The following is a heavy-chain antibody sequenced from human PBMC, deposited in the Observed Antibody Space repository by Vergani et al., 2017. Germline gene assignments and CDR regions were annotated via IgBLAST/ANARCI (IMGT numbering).Heavy chain of an antibody. V-gene: IGHV3-23*01. CDR3: AKDGVLRVLEWLSRGGYFDY. Sequence: EVQLLESGGGLVQPGGSLRLSCAASGFTFSSYAMSWVRQAPGKGLEWVSAISGSGGSTYYADSVKGRFTISRDNSKNTLYLQMNSLRAEDTAVYYCAKDGVLRVLEWLSRGGYFDYWGQGTLVTVAS. CDR1: GFTFSSYA. J-gene: IGHJ4*02. CDR2: ISGSGGST. D-gene: IGHD3-3*01.